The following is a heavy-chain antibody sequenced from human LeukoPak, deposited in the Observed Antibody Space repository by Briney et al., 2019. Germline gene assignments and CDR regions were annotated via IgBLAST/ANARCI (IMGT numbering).Heavy chain of an antibody. Sequence: ASVKVSCKASGYTFTGYYMHWVRQAPGQGLEWMGIINPSGASTSYAQKFQGRVNMTRDTSTNTVYMELGSLRSEDTAVYYCARVAAAGFAYDKFDPWGQGTLVTVSS. V-gene: IGHV1-46*01. CDR2: INPSGAST. D-gene: IGHD6-13*01. CDR1: GYTFTGYY. J-gene: IGHJ5*02. CDR3: ARVAAAGFAYDKFDP.